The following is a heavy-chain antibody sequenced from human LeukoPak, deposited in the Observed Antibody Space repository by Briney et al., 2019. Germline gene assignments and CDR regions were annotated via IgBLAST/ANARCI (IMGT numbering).Heavy chain of an antibody. D-gene: IGHD3-10*01. CDR1: GFTFSSYA. V-gene: IGHV4-34*01. Sequence: GSLRLSCAASGFTFSSYAMSWVRQAPGKGLEWIGEINHSGSTNYNPSLKSRVTISVDTSKNQFSLKLSSVTAADTAVYYCARGPMDYGSGSYEFDYWGQGTLGTVSA. CDR3: ARGPMDYGSGSYEFDY. J-gene: IGHJ4*02. CDR2: INHSGST.